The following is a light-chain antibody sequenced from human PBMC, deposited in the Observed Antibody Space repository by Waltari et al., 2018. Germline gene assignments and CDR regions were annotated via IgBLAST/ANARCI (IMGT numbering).Light chain of an antibody. V-gene: IGKV3D-15*01. CDR1: QSVSSN. CDR3: QQYNNWPLT. J-gene: IGKJ4*01. CDR2: GAS. Sequence: XXTXXXXXLSXSXXXRXTLSCRASQSVSSNLAWYQQKPGQAPRLLIYGASTRATGIPARFSGSGSGTEFTLTISSLQSEDFAVYYCQQYNNWPLTFGGGTKVEIK.